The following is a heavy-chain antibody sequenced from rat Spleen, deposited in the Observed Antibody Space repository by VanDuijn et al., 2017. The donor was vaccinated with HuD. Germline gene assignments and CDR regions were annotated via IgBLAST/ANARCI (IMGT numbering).Heavy chain of an antibody. Sequence: QVQLKESGPGLVQPSQTLSLTCTVSGLSLTSNSVSWIRQPPGKGLAGVGVKWRNGGTDYNSAINSRMSNSRDTSKSQVFLKMNSLQTEDTAMYFCARLTSYWGQGVMVTVSS. CDR1: GLSLTSNS. CDR2: KWRNGGT. J-gene: IGHJ2*01. CDR3: ARLTSY. V-gene: IGHV2-47*01. D-gene: IGHD1-10*01.